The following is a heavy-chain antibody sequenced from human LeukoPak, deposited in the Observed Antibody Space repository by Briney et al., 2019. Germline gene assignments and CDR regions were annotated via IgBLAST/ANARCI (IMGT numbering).Heavy chain of an antibody. CDR1: GGSIGSGGYS. V-gene: IGHV4-30-2*01. D-gene: IGHD3-10*01. Sequence: SQTLSLTCAVSGGSIGSGGYSWSWLRQPPGKGLEWIGHIYHSGSTYYNPSLKSRVTISVDRSKNQFPLKLSSVTAADTAVYYCAASYYYGSGSAVDAFDIWGQGTMVTVSS. CDR3: AASYYYGSGSAVDAFDI. CDR2: IYHSGST. J-gene: IGHJ3*02.